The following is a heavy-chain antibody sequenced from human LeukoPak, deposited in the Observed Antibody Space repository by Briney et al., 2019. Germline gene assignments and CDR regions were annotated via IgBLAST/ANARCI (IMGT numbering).Heavy chain of an antibody. J-gene: IGHJ3*02. CDR1: GGSFSGYY. D-gene: IGHD2-2*01. CDR3: ARNQLLGAAFDI. CDR2: INHSGST. V-gene: IGHV4-34*01. Sequence: SETLSLTCAGYGGSFSGYYWSWIRQPPGKGLEWIGEINHSGSTNYNPSLKSRVTISVDTSKNQFSLKLSSVTAADTAVYYCARNQLLGAAFDIWGQGTMVTVSS.